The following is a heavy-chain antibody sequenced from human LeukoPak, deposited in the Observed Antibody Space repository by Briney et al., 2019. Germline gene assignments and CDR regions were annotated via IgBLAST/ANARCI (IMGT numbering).Heavy chain of an antibody. CDR2: IYTSGST. V-gene: IGHV4-61*02. J-gene: IGHJ4*02. Sequence: PSETLSLTCTVSGGSISSGSYYWSWIRQPAGKGLEWIGRIYTSGSTNYNPSLKSRVIISVDTSKNQFSLELSSVTAADTAVYYCARGVIAAGGNDFDYWGQGTLVTVSS. D-gene: IGHD6-13*01. CDR1: GGSISSGSYY. CDR3: ARGVIAAGGNDFDY.